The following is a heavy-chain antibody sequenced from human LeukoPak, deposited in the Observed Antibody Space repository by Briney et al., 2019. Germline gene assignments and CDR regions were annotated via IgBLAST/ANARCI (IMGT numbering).Heavy chain of an antibody. V-gene: IGHV3-30*03. J-gene: IGHJ6*02. CDR2: SSFDGSQT. CDR1: GFNLRTHA. D-gene: IGHD3-3*01. Sequence: GRSLRLSCAASGFNLRTHAMHWVRQAPGKGLEWVAVSSFDGSQTSYADSVKGRFTIYRDNSKNTLYLQMNSLRPEDTAVYYCAATPGVGGCTWYYFYGLDVWGRGTTVVVSS. CDR3: AATPGVGGCTWYYFYGLDV.